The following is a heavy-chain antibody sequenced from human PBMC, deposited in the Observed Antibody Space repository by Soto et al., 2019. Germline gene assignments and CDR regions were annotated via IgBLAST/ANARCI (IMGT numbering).Heavy chain of an antibody. D-gene: IGHD1-1*01. V-gene: IGHV1-18*01. CDR1: GYTFTTYG. CDR3: ARGRYGDY. Sequence: QVHLVQSGAEVKKPGASVKVSCKGSGYTFTTYGITWVRQAPGQGLEWMGWISAHNGNTNYAQKLQGRVTVTRDPSTSTAYMELRSLRSDDTAAYYCARGRYGDYWGQGALVTVSS. J-gene: IGHJ4*02. CDR2: ISAHNGNT.